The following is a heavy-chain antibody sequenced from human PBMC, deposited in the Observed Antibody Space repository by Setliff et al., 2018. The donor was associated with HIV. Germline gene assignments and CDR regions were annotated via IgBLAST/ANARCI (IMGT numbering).Heavy chain of an antibody. J-gene: IGHJ4*02. D-gene: IGHD3-22*01. CDR3: ARASYYYDSSGWVDY. CDR1: GRSLSGYY. V-gene: IGHV4-34*01. Sequence: NPSETLSLTCAVYGRSLSGYYWNWIRQSPGKGLEWIGEINHSGGTNYNPSLKSRVTMSIDTSKNQFSLRLTSVTAEDTAVYYCARASYYYDSSGWVDYWGQGTLVTVSS. CDR2: INHSGGT.